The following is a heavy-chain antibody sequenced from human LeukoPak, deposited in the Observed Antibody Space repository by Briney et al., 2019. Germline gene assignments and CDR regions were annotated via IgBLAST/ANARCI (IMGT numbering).Heavy chain of an antibody. CDR3: ARDHPDSSGYRDAFDI. Sequence: PSETLSLTCTVSGGSISSGGYYWSWIRQHPGKGLEWIGYIFYSGSTYYNPSLKSRVTISVDTSKNQFSLKLSSVTAADTAVYYCARDHPDSSGYRDAFDIWGQGTMVTVSS. CDR2: IFYSGST. CDR1: GGSISSGGYY. J-gene: IGHJ3*02. D-gene: IGHD3-22*01. V-gene: IGHV4-31*03.